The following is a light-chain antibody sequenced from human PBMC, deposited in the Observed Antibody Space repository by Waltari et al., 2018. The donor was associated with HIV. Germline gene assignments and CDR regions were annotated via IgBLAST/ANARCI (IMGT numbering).Light chain of an antibody. CDR1: QSVLYRSNNKEY. CDR3: QQYYSTPWT. Sequence: DIVMTQSPDSLAVSLGERATINCKSSQSVLYRSNNKEYLAWYQQKPGQPPKLLIYWASTRESGVPDRFSGSGFGTDFTLTISSLLAEDVAVYYCQQYYSTPWTFGQGTRVEIK. V-gene: IGKV4-1*01. CDR2: WAS. J-gene: IGKJ1*01.